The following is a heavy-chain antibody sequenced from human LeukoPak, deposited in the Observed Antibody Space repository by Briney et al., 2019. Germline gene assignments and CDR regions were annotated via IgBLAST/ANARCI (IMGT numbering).Heavy chain of an antibody. CDR2: ISGSGDST. CDR1: GFTFTSYV. J-gene: IGHJ4*02. D-gene: IGHD6-13*01. CDR3: ARARGSSSWYGIDY. V-gene: IGHV3-23*01. Sequence: GGSLRLSCAASGFTFTSYVISWVRQAPGEGLEWVSAISGSGDSTYYADSVKGRFTISRDNSKNTLYLQMNSLRAEDTAVYYCARARGSSSWYGIDYWGQGTLVTVSS.